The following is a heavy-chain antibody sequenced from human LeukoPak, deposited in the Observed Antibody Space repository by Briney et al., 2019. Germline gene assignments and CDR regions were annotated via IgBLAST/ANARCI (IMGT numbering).Heavy chain of an antibody. CDR2: IYYSGSTNYT. J-gene: IGHJ2*01. Sequence: PSATLSLTCTVSGGSISSHYWSWIRQPPGKGLEWIGYIYYSGSTNYTNYNPSLKSRVTISVDTSKNQFSLKLSSVTAADTAVYYCARDPIVSVGDWYFDLWGRGTLVTVSS. CDR1: GGSISSHY. CDR3: ARDPIVSVGDWYFDL. D-gene: IGHD3-16*02. V-gene: IGHV4-59*11.